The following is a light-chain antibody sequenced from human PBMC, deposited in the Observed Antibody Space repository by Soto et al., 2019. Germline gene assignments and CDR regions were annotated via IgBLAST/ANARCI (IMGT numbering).Light chain of an antibody. CDR3: QEYGISRT. CDR1: QSVTSY. CDR2: DAS. J-gene: IGKJ1*01. V-gene: IGKV3-20*01. Sequence: EIVMTQSPGTLSLSPGERATLSCRASQSVTSYLAWYQQKPGQAPRLLISDASDRAPGIPDRFSGSGSGTDFTLTISRLEPEDFAVYYCQEYGISRTFGQGTKVDIK.